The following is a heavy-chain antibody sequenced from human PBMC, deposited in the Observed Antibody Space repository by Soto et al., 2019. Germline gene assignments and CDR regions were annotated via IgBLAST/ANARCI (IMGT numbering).Heavy chain of an antibody. CDR2: ISSTGATI. CDR1: GFTFTDYY. V-gene: IGHV3-11*01. D-gene: IGHD2-15*01. Sequence: PGGSLRLSCAASGFTFTDYYMSWFRQAPGKGLEWVSQISSTGATIYYADSVKGRFTISKDNYKNTLYLQMNSLRVDDTAFYYCARDCSGGSCYPALGAWGQGTLVTVSS. CDR3: ARDCSGGSCYPALGA. J-gene: IGHJ5*02.